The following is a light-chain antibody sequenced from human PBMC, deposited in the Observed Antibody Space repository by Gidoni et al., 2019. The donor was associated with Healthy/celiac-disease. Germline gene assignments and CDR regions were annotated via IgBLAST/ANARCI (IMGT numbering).Light chain of an antibody. V-gene: IGLV3-1*01. CDR3: QAWDSSTGVV. CDR1: NWGDKY. CDR2: QDS. J-gene: IGLJ2*01. Sequence: SYELTKPPSVSVSPGQTASITCSGDNWGDKYACWYQQKPGQSPVLVIYQDSKRPSGIPERFSGSNSGNTATLTISGTQAMDEADYYCQAWDSSTGVVFGGGTKLTVL.